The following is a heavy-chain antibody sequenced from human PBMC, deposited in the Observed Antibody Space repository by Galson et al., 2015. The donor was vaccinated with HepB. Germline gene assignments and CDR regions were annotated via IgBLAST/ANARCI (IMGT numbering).Heavy chain of an antibody. J-gene: IGHJ5*02. CDR3: TRDQRAHNFWSGHFWFDP. Sequence: SLRLSCAASGFTFSAFGLHWVRQAPGKGLEWVSFISYDGNNMFYIDCVKGRFTIFRDNSKNLVYLQMNSLRTEDTAVYYCTRDQRAHNFWSGHFWFDPWGQGTLVTVSS. V-gene: IGHV3-30-3*01. CDR2: ISYDGNNM. D-gene: IGHD3-3*01. CDR1: GFTFSAFG.